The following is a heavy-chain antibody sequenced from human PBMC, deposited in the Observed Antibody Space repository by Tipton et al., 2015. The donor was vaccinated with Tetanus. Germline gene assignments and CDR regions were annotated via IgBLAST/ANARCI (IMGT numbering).Heavy chain of an antibody. Sequence: SLRLSCAASGFTFSSFGMTWVRQAPGKGLEWVSVISGSGVSTYYADSVKGRFTISRDNSKNTLYLQMNSLRAEDTAVYYCAKEQYYDFWSGYYVLDYWGQGTLVTVSS. CDR2: ISGSGVST. V-gene: IGHV3-23*01. D-gene: IGHD3-3*01. CDR1: GFTFSSFG. CDR3: AKEQYYDFWSGYYVLDY. J-gene: IGHJ4*02.